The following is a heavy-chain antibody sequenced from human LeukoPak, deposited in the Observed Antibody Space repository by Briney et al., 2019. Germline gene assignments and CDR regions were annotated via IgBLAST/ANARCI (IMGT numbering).Heavy chain of an antibody. CDR1: GESFSGYY. Sequence: SETLSLTCAVYGESFSGYYWSWIRQPPGKGLEWIGEINHSGSTNYNPSLKSRVTISVDTSKNQFSLKLSSVTAADTAVYYCARTDSSSWYYYWGQGTLVTVSS. CDR3: ARTDSSSWYYY. J-gene: IGHJ4*02. CDR2: INHSGST. V-gene: IGHV4-34*01. D-gene: IGHD6-13*01.